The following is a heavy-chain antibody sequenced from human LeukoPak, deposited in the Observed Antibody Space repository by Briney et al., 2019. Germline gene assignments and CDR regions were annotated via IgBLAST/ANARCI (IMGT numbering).Heavy chain of an antibody. CDR3: VTEVSGSFPT. D-gene: IGHD1-26*01. J-gene: IGHJ4*02. CDR2: IKQDGSEK. V-gene: IGHV3-7*03. CDR1: GFTFSSYW. Sequence: PGGSLRLSCAASGFTFSSYWMSWVRQAPGKGLEWVANIKQDGSEKYYVDSVKGRFTISRDNAKNSLYLQMNSLKSEDTAVYYCVTEVSGSFPTWGQGTLVTVSS.